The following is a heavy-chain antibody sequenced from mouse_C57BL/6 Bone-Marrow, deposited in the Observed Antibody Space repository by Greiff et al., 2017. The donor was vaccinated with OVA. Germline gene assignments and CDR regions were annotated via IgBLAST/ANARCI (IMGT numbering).Heavy chain of an antibody. Sequence: QVQLQQPGAELVKPGASVKLSCKASGYTFTSYWMHWVKQRPGQGLEWIGMIHPNSGSTNSNEKFKSKATLTVDKSSSTAYMQLSSLTSEDSAVYYCARDYYGSDYAMDYWGQGTSVTVSS. V-gene: IGHV1-64*01. CDR2: IHPNSGST. CDR1: GYTFTSYW. CDR3: ARDYYGSDYAMDY. J-gene: IGHJ4*01. D-gene: IGHD1-1*01.